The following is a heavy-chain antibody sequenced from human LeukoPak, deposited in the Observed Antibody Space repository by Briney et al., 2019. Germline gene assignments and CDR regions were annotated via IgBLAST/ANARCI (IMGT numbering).Heavy chain of an antibody. D-gene: IGHD3-22*01. CDR1: GGSISSGDYY. CDR2: IYYSGSA. Sequence: PSETLSLTCTVSGGSISSGDYYWGWIRQPPGKGLEWIGSIYYSGSAYYNPSLKSRVTISVDTSKNQFSLKLSSVTAADTAVYYCARGYYYDSSALGHWFDPWGQGTLVTVSS. CDR3: ARGYYYDSSALGHWFDP. J-gene: IGHJ5*02. V-gene: IGHV4-39*07.